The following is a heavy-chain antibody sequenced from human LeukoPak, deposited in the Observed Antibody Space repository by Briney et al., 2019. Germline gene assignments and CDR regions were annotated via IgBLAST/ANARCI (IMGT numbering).Heavy chain of an antibody. D-gene: IGHD6-13*01. J-gene: IGHJ5*02. CDR2: IIPIFGTA. CDR3: ARDWGMGPSSSWA. CDR1: GGTFSSYA. Sequence: VASVKVSCKASGGTFSSYAISWVRQAPGQGLEWMGGIIPIFGTANYAQKFQGRVTITADESTSTAYMELRSLKSEDTAVYYCARDWGMGPSSSWAWGQGTLVTVSS. V-gene: IGHV1-69*13.